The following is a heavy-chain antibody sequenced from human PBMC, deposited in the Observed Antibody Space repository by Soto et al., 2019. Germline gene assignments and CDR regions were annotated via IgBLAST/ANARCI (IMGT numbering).Heavy chain of an antibody. CDR1: GFSLDTSGVG. CDR3: AHRAVPGTYFFDY. V-gene: IGHV2-5*02. CDR2: IYWDDDK. J-gene: IGHJ4*02. D-gene: IGHD6-19*01. Sequence: KESGPTLVKPTQTLTLTCTLSGFSLDTSGVGVGWIRQPPGKTLEWLSLIYWDDDKRYNPSLSSRLTITKDTSKNQVVLTMTNMDPEDTATYDCAHRAVPGTYFFDYWGPGTLVTVSS.